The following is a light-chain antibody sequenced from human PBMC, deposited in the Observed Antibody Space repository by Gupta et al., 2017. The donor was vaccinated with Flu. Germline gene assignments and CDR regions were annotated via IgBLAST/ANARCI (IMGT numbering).Light chain of an antibody. CDR1: QSVSSRS. Sequence: EIVLTQSPGTVSVSPGEGATLYSMASQSVSSRSLAWYQQKTGQAPRLLINGASNRATGIPDRFSGSGSGTYFTLTINRLEPEDFAVFYCQQYGSAPFTFGGGTKVEIK. J-gene: IGKJ4*01. V-gene: IGKV3-20*01. CDR3: QQYGSAPFT. CDR2: GAS.